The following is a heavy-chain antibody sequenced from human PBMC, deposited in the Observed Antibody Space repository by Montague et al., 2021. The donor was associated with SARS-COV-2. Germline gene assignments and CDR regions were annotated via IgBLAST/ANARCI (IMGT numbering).Heavy chain of an antibody. Sequence: SLRLSCAASGFTFSNYDMNWVRQAPGKGPGWISYISTSAYTTSYEGSVKGRLTISRDNGKNSLYLQMNSLRGEETAVYYCTRDYRSIVGDGLDIWGQGTTVTVSS. J-gene: IGHJ3*02. CDR3: TRDYRSIVGDGLDI. V-gene: IGHV3-48*03. D-gene: IGHD3-16*02. CDR1: GFTFSNYD. CDR2: ISTSAYTT.